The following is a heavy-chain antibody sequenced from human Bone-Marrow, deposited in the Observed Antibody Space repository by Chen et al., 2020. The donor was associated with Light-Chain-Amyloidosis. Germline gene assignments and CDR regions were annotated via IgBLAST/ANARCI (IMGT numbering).Heavy chain of an antibody. Sequence: EVQLLESGGGLVQPGGSLRLSCAASGFTFSSYAMSWVRQAPGKGLEWVSAISGSGGSTYYADSVKGRFTISRDNSKNTLYPQMNSLRAEDTAVYYCAKFKVDFWSGFPPHFDYWGQGTLVTVSS. CDR1: GFTFSSYA. V-gene: IGHV3-23*01. J-gene: IGHJ4*02. CDR2: ISGSGGST. CDR3: AKFKVDFWSGFPPHFDY. D-gene: IGHD3-3*01.